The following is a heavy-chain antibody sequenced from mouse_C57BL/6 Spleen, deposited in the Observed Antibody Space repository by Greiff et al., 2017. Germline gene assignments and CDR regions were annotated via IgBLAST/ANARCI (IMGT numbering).Heavy chain of an antibody. Sequence: EVKLVESGGGLVKPGGSLKLSCAASGFTFSSYAMSWVRQTPEKRLEWVATISDGGSYTYYPDNVKGRFTISRDNAKNNLYLQMSHLKSEDTAMYYCAREWYYGSSYGACFAYWGQGTLVSVSA. CDR2: ISDGGSYT. CDR3: AREWYYGSSYGACFAY. CDR1: GFTFSSYA. J-gene: IGHJ3*01. D-gene: IGHD1-1*01. V-gene: IGHV5-4*01.